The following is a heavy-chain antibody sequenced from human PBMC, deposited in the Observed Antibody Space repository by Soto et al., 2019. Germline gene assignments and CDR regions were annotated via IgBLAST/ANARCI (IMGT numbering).Heavy chain of an antibody. D-gene: IGHD6-13*01. CDR2: IYYTGST. Sequence: SETLSLTCTVSGGSISSFYWSWIRQPPGKGLEWIGNIYYTGSTNYNPSLKSRVTISVDTSKNQFSLKLSSVTAADTAVYYCAGLRQQLDKNFDYWGQGTLVAVSS. J-gene: IGHJ4*02. V-gene: IGHV4-59*08. CDR1: GGSISSFY. CDR3: AGLRQQLDKNFDY.